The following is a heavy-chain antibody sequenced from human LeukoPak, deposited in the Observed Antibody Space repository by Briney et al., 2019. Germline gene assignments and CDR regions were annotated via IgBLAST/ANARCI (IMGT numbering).Heavy chain of an antibody. Sequence: GGSLRLSCAASGFIFSSYVMSWVRQAPGKGLEWVSAISGGSSTFYADSVKGRFTISRDNWKSTLYLQMNNLRVEDTAVYYCATDRELEWELSDFDYWGPGTLVSVSS. J-gene: IGHJ4*02. CDR3: ATDRELEWELSDFDY. CDR2: ISGGSST. CDR1: GFIFSSYV. V-gene: IGHV3-23*01. D-gene: IGHD1-26*01.